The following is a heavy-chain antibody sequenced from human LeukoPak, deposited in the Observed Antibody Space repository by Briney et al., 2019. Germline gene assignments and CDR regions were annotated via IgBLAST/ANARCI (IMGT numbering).Heavy chain of an antibody. Sequence: GESLKMSCRGPGYSFISHWIAWVRQMPGKGLEWMGIIYPGDSETRYSPSFQGQVTISADKSISTAYLQWSSLKASDTAMYYCARREAGTTSRFDYWGQGSLVTVSS. D-gene: IGHD1-7*01. CDR3: ARREAGTTSRFDY. J-gene: IGHJ4*02. CDR1: GYSFISHW. CDR2: IYPGDSET. V-gene: IGHV5-51*01.